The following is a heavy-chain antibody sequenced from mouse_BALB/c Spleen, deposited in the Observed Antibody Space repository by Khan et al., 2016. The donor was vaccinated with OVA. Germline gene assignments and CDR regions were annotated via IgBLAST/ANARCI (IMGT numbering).Heavy chain of an antibody. Sequence: EVQLQESGPDLVKPSQSLSLTCTVTGYSITSGYSWHWIRQFPENKLEWMGYIYYSGNTNYNPTLKSRISITRDTSKNQFFLQLKSVTTEDTATYYCARDGNYFDDWGQGTTLTVSS. J-gene: IGHJ2*01. CDR1: GYSITSGYS. CDR2: IYYSGNT. V-gene: IGHV3-1*02. CDR3: ARDGNYFDD. D-gene: IGHD1-1*01.